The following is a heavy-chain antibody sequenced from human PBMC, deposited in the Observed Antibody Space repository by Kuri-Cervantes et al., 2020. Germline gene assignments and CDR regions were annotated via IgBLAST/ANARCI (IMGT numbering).Heavy chain of an antibody. J-gene: IGHJ6*03. V-gene: IGHV3-21*01. CDR2: ISSSSSYI. D-gene: IGHD4-17*01. CDR3: ARVEVTTNYYYYMDV. Sequence: GGSLRLSCAASGFTFSSYWMTWVRRAPGKGLEWVSSISSSSSYIYYADSVKGRFTISRDNAKNSLYLQMNSLRAEDTAVYYCARVEVTTNYYYYMDVWGKGTTVTVSS. CDR1: GFTFSSYW.